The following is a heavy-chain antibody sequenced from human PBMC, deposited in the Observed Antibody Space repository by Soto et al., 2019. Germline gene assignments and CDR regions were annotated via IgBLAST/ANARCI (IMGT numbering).Heavy chain of an antibody. Sequence: GESLKISCEGSGDTFTNYWIGWVRQMPGKGLEWMGIIYPGDSDTRYRPSFEGQVTISADRSISTAYLQWSSLKASDTAMYYCARLGSGGVCRGDHWGQGTPVTVSS. V-gene: IGHV5-51*01. CDR3: ARLGSGGVCRGDH. D-gene: IGHD2-15*01. J-gene: IGHJ4*02. CDR1: GDTFTNYW. CDR2: IYPGDSDT.